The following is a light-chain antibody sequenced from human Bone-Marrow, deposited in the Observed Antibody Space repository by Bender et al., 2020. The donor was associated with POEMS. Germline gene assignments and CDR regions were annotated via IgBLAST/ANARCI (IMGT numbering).Light chain of an antibody. CDR3: ISYTSSSTLV. CDR2: DVN. V-gene: IGLV2-14*03. CDR1: SSDIGGYNY. Sequence: QSALTQPASVSGSPGQSITISCTGTSSDIGGYNYVSWYQQHPGKAPKLMILDVNNRPSGVSNRFSGSKSGNTASLTISGLQAEDEADYFCISYTSSSTLVCGGGTKLTVL. J-gene: IGLJ3*02.